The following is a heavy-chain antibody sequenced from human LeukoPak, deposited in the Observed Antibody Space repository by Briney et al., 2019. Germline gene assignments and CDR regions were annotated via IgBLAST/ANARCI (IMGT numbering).Heavy chain of an antibody. CDR1: GFTFSSYA. V-gene: IGHV3-23*01. CDR2: ISGSGGST. Sequence: GGSLRLSCAASGFTFSSYAMSWVRQAPGKGLEWVSAISGSGGSTYYADPVKGRFTISRDNSKNTLYLQMNSLRAEDTAVYYCARTTAGSAKQWLVPAFLYWGQGTLVTVSS. J-gene: IGHJ4*02. D-gene: IGHD6-19*01. CDR3: ARTTAGSAKQWLVPAFLY.